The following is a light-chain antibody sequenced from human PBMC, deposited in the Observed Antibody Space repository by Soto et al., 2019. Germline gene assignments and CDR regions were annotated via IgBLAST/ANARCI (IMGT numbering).Light chain of an antibody. CDR2: EAA. V-gene: IGLV2-14*01. Sequence: QSALTQPASVSGSPGQSITISFTGTSDDIGANNYVSWYQHHPGKAPKILIYEAANRPSGISHRFSGSKSGNTASLTISGLQAEDEAAYFCTSYTSASTLVFGGGTKLTVL. CDR3: TSYTSASTLV. J-gene: IGLJ2*01. CDR1: SDDIGANNY.